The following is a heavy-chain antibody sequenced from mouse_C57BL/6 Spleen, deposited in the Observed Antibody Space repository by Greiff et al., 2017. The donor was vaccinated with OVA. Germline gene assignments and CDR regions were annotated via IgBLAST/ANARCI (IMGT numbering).Heavy chain of an antibody. CDR1: GFTFSDYG. CDR3: ARGGYCSYWYFDV. CDR2: ISSGSSTI. J-gene: IGHJ1*03. D-gene: IGHD2-3*01. V-gene: IGHV5-17*01. Sequence: EVMLVESGGGLVKPGGSLKLSCAASGFTFSDYGMHWVRQAPEKGLEWVAYISSGSSTIYYADTVKGRFTISSDNAKHTLFLQMTSLRSEDTAMYYWARGGYCSYWYFDVWGTATTVPVSS.